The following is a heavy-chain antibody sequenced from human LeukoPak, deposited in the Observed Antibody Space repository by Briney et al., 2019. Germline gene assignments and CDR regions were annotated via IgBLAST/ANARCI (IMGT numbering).Heavy chain of an antibody. CDR3: ARDGGCSGGSCYDY. CDR1: GGSISSSSYY. V-gene: IGHV4-61*02. J-gene: IGHJ4*02. Sequence: PSETLSLTCTVSGGSISSSSYYWSWIRQPAGKGLEWIGRIYTSGSTNYNPSLKSRVTMSVDTSKNQFSLKLSSVTAADTAVYYCARDGGCSGGSCYDYWGQGTLVTVSS. D-gene: IGHD2-15*01. CDR2: IYTSGST.